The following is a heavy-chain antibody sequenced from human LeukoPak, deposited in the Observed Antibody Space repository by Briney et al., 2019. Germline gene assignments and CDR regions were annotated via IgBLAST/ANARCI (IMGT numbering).Heavy chain of an antibody. J-gene: IGHJ6*03. D-gene: IGHD6-13*01. CDR1: GFTFSSYS. CDR3: ARDIAAAGPGDYSYYMDV. CDR2: ISSSSSYI. V-gene: IGHV3-21*01. Sequence: PGGSLRLSCAASGFTFSSYSMNWVRQAPGKGLEWVSSISSSSSYIYYADSVKGRFTISRDSAKNSLYLQMNSLRGEDTAVYYCARDIAAAGPGDYSYYMDVWGKGTTVTVSS.